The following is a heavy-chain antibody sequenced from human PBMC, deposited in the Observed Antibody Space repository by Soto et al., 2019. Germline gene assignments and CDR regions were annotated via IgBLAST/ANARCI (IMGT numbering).Heavy chain of an antibody. CDR1: GYTFTGYY. CDR2: INPNSGGT. V-gene: IGHV1-2*04. D-gene: IGHD6-19*01. CDR3: ARVQEAVAGINGMDV. Sequence: ASVKVSCKASGYTFTGYYMHWVRQAPGQGLEWMGWINPNSGGTNYAQKFQGWVTMTRDTSISTAYMELSRLRSDDTAVYYCARVQEAVAGINGMDVWGQGTTVTVSS. J-gene: IGHJ6*02.